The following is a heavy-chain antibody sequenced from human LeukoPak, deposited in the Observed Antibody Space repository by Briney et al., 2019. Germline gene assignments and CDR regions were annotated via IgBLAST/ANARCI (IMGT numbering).Heavy chain of an antibody. V-gene: IGHV1-2*02. J-gene: IGHJ3*02. CDR2: INPNSGGT. CDR3: ARDGGGYDSSGYYYVVAPSIAFDI. CDR1: GYTFTGYY. D-gene: IGHD3-22*01. Sequence: ASVKVSCKASGYTFTGYYMHWVRQAPGQGLEWMGWINPNSGGTNYAQKFQGRVTMTRDTSISTAYMELSRLRSDDTAVYYCARDGGGYDSSGYYYVVAPSIAFDIWGQGTMVTVSS.